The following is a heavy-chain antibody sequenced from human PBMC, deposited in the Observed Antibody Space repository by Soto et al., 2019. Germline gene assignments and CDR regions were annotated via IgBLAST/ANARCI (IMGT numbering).Heavy chain of an antibody. Sequence: QVQLQESGPGLVKPSQTLSLSCTVSGDSISSGDHYWSWIRQPPGKGLEWIAHISYGGYTFYNPCLQSRITMSVDTSKNQAYLKLSSVTAADTAVYYCASLNGSVLSVFDNWGQGTPVTVSS. CDR3: ASLNGSVLSVFDN. CDR2: ISYGGYT. D-gene: IGHD2-8*01. J-gene: IGHJ4*02. V-gene: IGHV4-30-4*01. CDR1: GDSISSGDHY.